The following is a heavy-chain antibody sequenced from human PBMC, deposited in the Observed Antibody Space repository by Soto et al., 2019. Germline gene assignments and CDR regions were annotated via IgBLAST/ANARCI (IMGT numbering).Heavy chain of an antibody. CDR3: ARRCSGHTFDY. Sequence: QLQLQESGPGLVKPSETLSLTCAVSGASISRGGFHWGWIRQPPGQGLEWIGSLYSGSTYYNPSLKSRVTIAADTSKNQCSLTLSSVTAADTAVYYCARRCSGHTFDYWGQGTLVTVSS. CDR1: GASISRGGFH. V-gene: IGHV4-39*01. CDR2: LYSGST. J-gene: IGHJ4*02. D-gene: IGHD3-10*02.